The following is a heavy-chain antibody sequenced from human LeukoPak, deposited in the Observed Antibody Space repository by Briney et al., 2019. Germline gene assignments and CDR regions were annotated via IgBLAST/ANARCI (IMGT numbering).Heavy chain of an antibody. D-gene: IGHD5-12*01. CDR1: GFTFSSYW. CDR2: IKQDGSEK. J-gene: IGHJ1*01. CDR3: AREGGSGGYRFHFQH. Sequence: GGSLRLSCAASGFTFSSYWMSWVRQAPGKGLEWVANIKQDGSEKYYVDSVKGRFTISRDNAKNSLYLQMTSMRAEDTAVYYCAREGGSGGYRFHFQHWGQGTLVTVSS. V-gene: IGHV3-7*01.